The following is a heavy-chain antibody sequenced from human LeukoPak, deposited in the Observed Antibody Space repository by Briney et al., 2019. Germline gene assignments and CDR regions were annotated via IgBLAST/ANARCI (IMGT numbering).Heavy chain of an antibody. V-gene: IGHV1-2*02. CDR1: GYTFNGYY. Sequence: ASVKVSCKASGYTFNGYYMHWVRQAPAQGLEWMGWINPNSGGTNYAQKFQGRVTMTRNTSISTAYMELSSLRSEDTAVYYCARGKGLAFRGVGTDYWGQGTLVTVSS. D-gene: IGHD2-21*02. CDR2: INPNSGGT. CDR3: ARGKGLAFRGVGTDY. J-gene: IGHJ4*02.